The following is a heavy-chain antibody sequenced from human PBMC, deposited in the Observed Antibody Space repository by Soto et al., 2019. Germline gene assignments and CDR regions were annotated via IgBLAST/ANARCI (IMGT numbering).Heavy chain of an antibody. V-gene: IGHV3-23*01. Sequence: GGSLRLSCAASGFTFNSYAMSWVRQAPGKGLEWVSGISGSGGRTDHADSVKGRFTISRDNSKNTLYLQMNSLRAEDTAVYYCAKQLFVTAGNYFDYWGQGTLVTVSS. CDR1: GFTFNSYA. CDR2: ISGSGGRT. CDR3: AKQLFVTAGNYFDY. J-gene: IGHJ4*02. D-gene: IGHD3-10*01.